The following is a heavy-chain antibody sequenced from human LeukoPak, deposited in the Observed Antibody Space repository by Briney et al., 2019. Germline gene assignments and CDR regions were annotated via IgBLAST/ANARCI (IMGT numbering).Heavy chain of an antibody. D-gene: IGHD6-19*01. Sequence: SVKVSCKASGGTFRSYAISWVRQAPGQGVEWMGRVIPIFGTANYAQKFQGRVTITTDECTSTAYMELSSLRSEDTAVYDCARSAVAGSDYWGQGTLVTVSS. V-gene: IGHV1-69*05. CDR1: GGTFRSYA. J-gene: IGHJ4*02. CDR3: ARSAVAGSDY. CDR2: VIPIFGTA.